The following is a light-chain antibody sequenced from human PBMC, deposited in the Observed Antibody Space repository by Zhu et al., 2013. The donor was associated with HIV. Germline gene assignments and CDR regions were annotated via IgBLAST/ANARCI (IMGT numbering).Light chain of an antibody. Sequence: QSVLTQPPSVSGAPGQRVTISCTGSSSNFGAGYDVHWYQQLPGTAPKLLMYANSNRPSGVPDRFSGSKSGTSASLAITGLQAEDEADYYCQSYDSSLSVWVFGGGTKLTVL. CDR3: QSYDSSLSVWV. CDR1: SSNFGAGYD. CDR2: ANS. V-gene: IGLV1-40*01. J-gene: IGLJ3*02.